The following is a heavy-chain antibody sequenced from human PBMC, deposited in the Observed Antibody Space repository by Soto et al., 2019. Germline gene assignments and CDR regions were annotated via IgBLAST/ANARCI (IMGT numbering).Heavy chain of an antibody. Sequence: ASVKVSCKASGYTFTSYYMHWVRQAPGQGLEWMGIINPSGGSTSYAQKFQGRVTMTRDTSTSTVYMELSSLRSEDTAVYYCARDSGVTTVAYYFDYWGQGTLVTAPQ. CDR2: INPSGGST. CDR1: GYTFTSYY. J-gene: IGHJ4*02. V-gene: IGHV1-46*01. D-gene: IGHD3-3*01. CDR3: ARDSGVTTVAYYFDY.